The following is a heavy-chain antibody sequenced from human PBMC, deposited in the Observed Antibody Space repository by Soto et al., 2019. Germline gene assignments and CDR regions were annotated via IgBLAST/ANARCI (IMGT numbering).Heavy chain of an antibody. CDR3: AKRSDASGSYYAPYFDF. J-gene: IGHJ4*02. CDR2: ISTSGGNR. Sequence: GGSLRLSCAASGFTFSNYAMNWVRQAPGKGLEWVSVISTSGGNRQYADSVKGRATISRDNSKNTLYLEMSSLRAEDTAVYYCAKRSDASGSYYAPYFDFWGQGTSVTVSS. CDR1: GFTFSNYA. D-gene: IGHD3-10*01. V-gene: IGHV3-23*01.